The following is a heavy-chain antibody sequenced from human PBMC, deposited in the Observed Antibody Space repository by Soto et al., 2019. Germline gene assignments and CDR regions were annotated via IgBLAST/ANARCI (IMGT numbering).Heavy chain of an antibody. Sequence: QVQLQESGPGLVKPSGTLSLTCGVSGDSINNGYWWTWVRQPPGKGLEWIGEKHHSGSTNYNVSLKSRVSISLDKSKNQFSLNLSSVTAADTAVYFCASSSGWWRLDVWGQGTTVTVSS. J-gene: IGHJ6*02. CDR3: ASSSGWWRLDV. CDR1: GDSINNGYW. CDR2: KHHSGST. D-gene: IGHD6-19*01. V-gene: IGHV4-4*02.